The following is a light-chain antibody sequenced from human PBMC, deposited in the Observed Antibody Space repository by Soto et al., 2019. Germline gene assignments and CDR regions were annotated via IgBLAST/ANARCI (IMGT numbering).Light chain of an antibody. CDR3: AAWDDSLNGHV. CDR2: TTN. Sequence: QCVLNQPHSGSGVPGGRGTISCSRSSSNIGTSSVHWFQQLPGTAPKLLISTTNQRPSGVPERFSGSKSGTSASLAISGLQSEDEADYYCAAWDDSLNGHVFGTGTKVTVL. J-gene: IGLJ1*01. V-gene: IGLV1-44*01. CDR1: SSNIGTSS.